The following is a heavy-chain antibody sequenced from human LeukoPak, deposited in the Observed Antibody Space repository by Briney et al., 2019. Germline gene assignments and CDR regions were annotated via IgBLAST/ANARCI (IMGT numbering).Heavy chain of an antibody. CDR1: GFTVSSDS. Sequence: GGSLRLSCAVSGFTVSSDSMSWVRQAPGKGLEWVSFIYSGGSTHYSDSVKGRFTISRDNSKNTLYLQMNSLRAEDTAVYYCARRAGAYSHPYDYWGQGTLVTVSS. J-gene: IGHJ4*02. CDR2: IYSGGST. CDR3: ARRAGAYSHPYDY. V-gene: IGHV3-53*01. D-gene: IGHD4/OR15-4a*01.